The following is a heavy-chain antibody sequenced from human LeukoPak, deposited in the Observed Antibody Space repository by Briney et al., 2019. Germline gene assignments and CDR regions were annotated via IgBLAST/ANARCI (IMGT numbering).Heavy chain of an antibody. CDR3: ASSAVVVVAATPAIPLYYYGMDV. V-gene: IGHV3-21*01. J-gene: IGHJ6*02. D-gene: IGHD2-15*01. Sequence: GGSLRLSCAASGFTFSSYSMNWVRQAPGKGLEWVSSISSSSSHIYYADSVKGRFTISRDNAKNSLYLQMNSLRAEDTAVYYCASSAVVVVAATPAIPLYYYGMDVWGQGTTVTVSS. CDR2: ISSSSSHI. CDR1: GFTFSSYS.